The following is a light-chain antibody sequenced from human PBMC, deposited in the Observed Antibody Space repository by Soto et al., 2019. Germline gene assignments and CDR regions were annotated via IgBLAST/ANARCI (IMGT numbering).Light chain of an antibody. CDR1: ESVSSSY. J-gene: IGKJ3*01. Sequence: EIVLTQSPGTLSLSPGERATLSCRASESVSSSYLAWYQQKAGQAPRLLIICASSRATGIPDSFSGSGSGTDFTLTISRLEPEDFAVYYCQQHSSSPSFTFVHGTKVDIK. CDR2: CAS. CDR3: QQHSSSPSFT. V-gene: IGKV3-20*01.